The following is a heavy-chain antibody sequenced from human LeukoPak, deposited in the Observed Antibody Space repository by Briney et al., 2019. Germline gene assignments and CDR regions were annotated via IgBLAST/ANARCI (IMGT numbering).Heavy chain of an antibody. J-gene: IGHJ4*02. Sequence: ASVKVSCKASGYTFTSYDINWVRQATGQGLEWMGWMNPNSGNTGCAQKFQGRVTMTRNTSISTAYMELSSLRSEDTAVYYCARGLKRYGSGSYYFDYWGQGTLVTVSS. CDR3: ARGLKRYGSGSYYFDY. D-gene: IGHD3-10*01. CDR2: MNPNSGNT. CDR1: GYTFTSYD. V-gene: IGHV1-8*01.